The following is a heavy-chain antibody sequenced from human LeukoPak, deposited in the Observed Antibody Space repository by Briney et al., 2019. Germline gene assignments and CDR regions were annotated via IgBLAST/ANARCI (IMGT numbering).Heavy chain of an antibody. V-gene: IGHV4-61*09. CDR1: GGSISSGSGNYY. CDR3: ARRPSGFDY. D-gene: IGHD6-25*01. J-gene: IGHJ4*02. CDR2: IFSSGRT. Sequence: PSQTLSLTCTVSGGSISSGSGNYYWTWIRQPAGKGLEWIGHIFSSGRTNYKPSLKSRVTISVDTSKNQFSLKLSSVTAADTAVYYCARRPSGFDYWGQGTLVTVSS.